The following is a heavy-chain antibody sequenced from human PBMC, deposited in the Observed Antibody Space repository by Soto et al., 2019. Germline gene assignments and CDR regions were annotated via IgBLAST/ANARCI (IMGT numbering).Heavy chain of an antibody. CDR3: AYWAYGGSDEDFDY. Sequence: DALTISCKGSGYSFTSYWISSVRQMPGKGLEWMGRIEPSDSYTNYSPSFQGHVTIPADKSISTAYLQWSSLKASDTAMYYCAYWAYGGSDEDFDYWGQGSRGTVSS. D-gene: IGHD1-26*01. J-gene: IGHJ4*02. CDR1: GYSFTSYW. CDR2: IEPSDSYT. V-gene: IGHV5-10-1*01.